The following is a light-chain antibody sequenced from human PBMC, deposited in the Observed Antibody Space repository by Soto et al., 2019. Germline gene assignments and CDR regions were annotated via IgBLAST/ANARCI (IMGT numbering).Light chain of an antibody. CDR1: QGISTW. V-gene: IGKV1D-16*01. Sequence: DIAMTQSPSTLSASLGDRATLTCRASQGISTWLAWYQQKPEKAPKPLIFDASTLQGGVTSRFSGSGSGTDGTLNISSVQPEDWATYYGQQYKSSPLTFGRGTKGDIK. CDR2: DAS. J-gene: IGKJ4*01. CDR3: QQYKSSPLT.